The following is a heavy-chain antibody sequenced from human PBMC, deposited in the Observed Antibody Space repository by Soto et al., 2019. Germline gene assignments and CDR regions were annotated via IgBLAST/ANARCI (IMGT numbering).Heavy chain of an antibody. V-gene: IGHV4-31*03. CDR1: GGSISSGGYY. CDR3: ARSHPHYYYYGMDV. J-gene: IGHJ6*02. CDR2: IYYSGST. Sequence: SETLSLTCTVSGGSISSGGYYWSWIRQHPGKGPEWIGYIYYSGSTYYNPSLKSRVTISVDTSKNQFSLKLSSVTAADTAVYYCARSHPHYYYYGMDVWGQGTTVTVSS.